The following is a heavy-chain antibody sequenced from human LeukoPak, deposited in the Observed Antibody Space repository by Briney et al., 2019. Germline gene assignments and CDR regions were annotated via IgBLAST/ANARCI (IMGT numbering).Heavy chain of an antibody. CDR3: ARSSRSWYGLLES. D-gene: IGHD6-13*01. CDR2: INHRGST. V-gene: IGHV4-34*01. J-gene: IGHJ4*02. Sequence: SETLSLTCAVYDGSFSGYYWSWIRQPPWKGLEWIGEINHRGSTSYNPSLKSRVAISVDTSKNQFSLKLTSVTAADTAVYYCARSSRSWYGLLESWGQGTLLTVSS. CDR1: DGSFSGYY.